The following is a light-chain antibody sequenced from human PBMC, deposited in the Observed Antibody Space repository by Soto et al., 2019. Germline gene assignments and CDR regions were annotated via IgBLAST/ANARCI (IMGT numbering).Light chain of an antibody. Sequence: QSVLTQPASVSGSPGQSITISCTGTFSDVGSYNLVSWYQQHPGKAPKLMIYEDTKRPSGVSNRFSGSKSGYTASLTISGLQAEDEADYYCCSYAGSSTVVFGGGTKLTVL. CDR2: EDT. V-gene: IGLV2-23*01. CDR3: CSYAGSSTVV. CDR1: FSDVGSYNL. J-gene: IGLJ2*01.